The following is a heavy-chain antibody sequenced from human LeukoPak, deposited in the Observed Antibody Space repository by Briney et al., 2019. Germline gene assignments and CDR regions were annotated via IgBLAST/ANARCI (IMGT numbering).Heavy chain of an antibody. D-gene: IGHD5-18*01. V-gene: IGHV3-30*18. CDR2: ISYDGSNK. J-gene: IGHJ4*02. CDR3: AKDRGYSYGYPNDYFDY. Sequence: GGSLRLSCAASGFTFSSYGMRWVRQAPGKGLEWVAVISYDGSNKYYADSVKGRFTISRDNSKNTLYLQMNSLRAEDTAVYYCAKDRGYSYGYPNDYFDYWGQGTLVTVSS. CDR1: GFTFSSYG.